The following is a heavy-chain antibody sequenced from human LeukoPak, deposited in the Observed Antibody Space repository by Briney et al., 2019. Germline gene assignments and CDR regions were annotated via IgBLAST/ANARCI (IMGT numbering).Heavy chain of an antibody. Sequence: SETLSLTCTVSGGSISSHYWSWIRQPPGKGLEWIGYIYYSGSTDYNPSLKSRVTISVDTSKNQFSLKLSSVTAADTAVYYCARRRRSWNRLYYFDYWGQGTLVTVSS. D-gene: IGHD1-1*01. CDR2: IYYSGST. CDR1: GGSISSHY. CDR3: ARRRRSWNRLYYFDY. J-gene: IGHJ4*02. V-gene: IGHV4-59*11.